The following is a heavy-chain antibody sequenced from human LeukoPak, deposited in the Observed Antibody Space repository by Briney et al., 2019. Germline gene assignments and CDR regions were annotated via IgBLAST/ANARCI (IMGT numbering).Heavy chain of an antibody. Sequence: GGSLRLSCAASGFTFSSYAMSWVRQAPGKGLEWVSVISASGGRTSYADSVKGRFTVSRDNSKNTLYLQTNSLRAEDTAVYYCARGYQLPTPDYWGQGTLVTVSS. CDR3: ARGYQLPTPDY. J-gene: IGHJ4*02. CDR1: GFTFSSYA. D-gene: IGHD2-2*01. CDR2: ISASGGRT. V-gene: IGHV3-23*01.